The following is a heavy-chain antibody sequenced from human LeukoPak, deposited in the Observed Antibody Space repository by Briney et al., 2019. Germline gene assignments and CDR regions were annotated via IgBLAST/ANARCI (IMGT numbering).Heavy chain of an antibody. CDR3: AKEYYDSSGYSHA. V-gene: IGHV3-9*01. J-gene: IGHJ4*02. CDR1: GFTFDDYA. CDR2: ISWNSGSI. D-gene: IGHD3-22*01. Sequence: GGSLRLSCAASGFTFDDYAMHWVRHAPGKGLEWVSGISWNSGSIGYADSVKGRFTISRDNAKNSLYLQMNSLRAEGTALYYCAKEYYDSSGYSHAWGQGTLVTVSS.